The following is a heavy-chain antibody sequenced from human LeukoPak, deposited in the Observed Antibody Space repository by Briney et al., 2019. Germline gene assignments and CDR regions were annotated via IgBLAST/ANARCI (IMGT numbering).Heavy chain of an antibody. J-gene: IGHJ4*02. V-gene: IGHV4-34*01. CDR3: ARGHYDILTGYYSNYFDY. D-gene: IGHD3-9*01. CDR1: GGSFSGYY. CDR2: IRHSGST. Sequence: PSETLSLTCAVYGGSFSGYYWSWIRQPPGKGLEWIGEIRHSGSTNYNPSLKSRVTISVDTSKNQFSLKLRSVTAADTAVYYCARGHYDILTGYYSNYFDYWGQGTLITGSS.